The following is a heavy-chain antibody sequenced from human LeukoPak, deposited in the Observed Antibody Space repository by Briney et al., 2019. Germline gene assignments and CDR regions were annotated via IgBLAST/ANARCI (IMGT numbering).Heavy chain of an antibody. J-gene: IGHJ4*02. CDR2: ISAYNGNT. CDR3: ARDRGSGIAYFDY. V-gene: IGHV1-18*01. CDR1: GYTFTSYG. D-gene: IGHD3-10*01. Sequence: ASVKVSCKASGYTFTSYGISWVRQAPGQGLEWMGWISAYNGNTNYAQKLQGRVTITRDTSASTAYMELSSLRSEDTAVYYCARDRGSGIAYFDYWGQGTLVTVSS.